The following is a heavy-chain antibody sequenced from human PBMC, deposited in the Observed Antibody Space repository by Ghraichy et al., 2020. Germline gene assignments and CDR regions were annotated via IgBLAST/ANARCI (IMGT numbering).Heavy chain of an antibody. CDR3: ATSIVVVPAAQGFDY. J-gene: IGHJ4*02. CDR1: GFTFSSYA. D-gene: IGHD2-2*01. V-gene: IGHV3-23*01. CDR2: ISGSGGST. Sequence: GGSLRLSCAASGFTFSSYAMSWVRQAPGKGLEGVSAISGSGGSTYYADSVKGRFTISRDNSKNTLYLKMNSLRAEDTAVYYCATSIVVVPAAQGFDYWGQKTLVTVSS.